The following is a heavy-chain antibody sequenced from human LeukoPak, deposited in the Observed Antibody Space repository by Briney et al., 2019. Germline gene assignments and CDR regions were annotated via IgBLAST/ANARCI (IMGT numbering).Heavy chain of an antibody. Sequence: SETLSLTCTVSGGPISSYYWSWIRQPPGKGLEWIGYIYYSGSTNYNPSLKSRVTISVDTSKNQFSLKLSSVTAADTAVYYCASVPYSSGWYNWFDPWGQGTLVTVSS. V-gene: IGHV4-59*01. CDR1: GGPISSYY. CDR3: ASVPYSSGWYNWFDP. J-gene: IGHJ5*02. CDR2: IYYSGST. D-gene: IGHD6-19*01.